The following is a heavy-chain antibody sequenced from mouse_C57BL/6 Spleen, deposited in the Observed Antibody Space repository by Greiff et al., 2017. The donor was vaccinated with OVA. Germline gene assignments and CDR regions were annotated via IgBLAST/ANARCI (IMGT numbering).Heavy chain of an antibody. CDR3: AIGTTAVATGFAY. CDR1: GYTFTDYN. Sequence: EVQLQQSGPELVKPGASVKMSCKASGYTFTDYNMHWVKQSHGKSLEWIGYINPNNGGTSYNQKFKGKATLTVNKSSSTAYMEPRSLTSEDSAVYYCAIGTTAVATGFAYWGQGTLVTVSA. D-gene: IGHD1-1*01. V-gene: IGHV1-22*01. J-gene: IGHJ3*01. CDR2: INPNNGGT.